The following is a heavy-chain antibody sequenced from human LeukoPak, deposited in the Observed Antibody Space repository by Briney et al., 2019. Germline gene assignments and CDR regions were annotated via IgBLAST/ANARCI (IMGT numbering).Heavy chain of an antibody. Sequence: ASVKVPCKASGYTFTGYDINWVRQATGQGLEWMGWMNPNSGNTGYAQKFQGRVTMTRNTSISTAYMELSSLRSEDTAVYYCARGSRYGSGSYCGYWGQGTLVTVSS. V-gene: IGHV1-8*01. CDR1: GYTFTGYD. J-gene: IGHJ4*02. CDR3: ARGSRYGSGSYCGY. D-gene: IGHD3-10*01. CDR2: MNPNSGNT.